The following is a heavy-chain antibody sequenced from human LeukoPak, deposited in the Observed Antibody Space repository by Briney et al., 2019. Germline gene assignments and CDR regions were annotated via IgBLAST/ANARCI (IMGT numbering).Heavy chain of an antibody. Sequence: GGSLRLSCAASGFTFSGYAMTWVRQGPGKWLEWVSIISGRGGCTYYADSVKGRFTISRDNSKNTLYLQMNSLRAEDTAVYYCAKGLQGSSLDFPGLWGQGTRVPVSS. CDR1: GFTFSGYA. J-gene: IGHJ4*02. V-gene: IGHV3-23*01. CDR2: ISGRGGCT. D-gene: IGHD6-13*01. CDR3: AKGLQGSSLDFPGL.